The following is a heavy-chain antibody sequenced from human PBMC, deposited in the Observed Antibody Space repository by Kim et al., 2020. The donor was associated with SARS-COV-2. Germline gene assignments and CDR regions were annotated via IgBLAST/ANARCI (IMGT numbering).Heavy chain of an antibody. J-gene: IGHJ4*02. V-gene: IGHV7-4-1*02. CDR3: ARDLDYYDSSGDY. D-gene: IGHD3-22*01. Sequence: YAQGFTGRFVFSLDTSVSTAYLQISSLKAEDTAVYYCARDLDYYDSSGDYWGQGTLVTVSS.